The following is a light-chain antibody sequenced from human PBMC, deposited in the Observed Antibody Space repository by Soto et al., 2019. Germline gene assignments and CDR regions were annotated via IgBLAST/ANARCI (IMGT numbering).Light chain of an antibody. Sequence: EIVMTQSPATLSVSPGERATLSCRASQSVSSNLAWYQQKPGQAPRLLIYGASTRATGIPARFSGSGSGTEFTLTISSLQPEDFATYYCQEGSTLLTFGGGTKVEIK. J-gene: IGKJ4*01. CDR1: QSVSSN. CDR2: GAS. V-gene: IGKV3-15*01. CDR3: QEGSTLLT.